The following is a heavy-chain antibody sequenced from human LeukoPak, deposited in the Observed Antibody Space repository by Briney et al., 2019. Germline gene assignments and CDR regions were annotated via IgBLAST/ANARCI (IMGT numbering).Heavy chain of an antibody. V-gene: IGHV3-48*03. Sequence: GGSLRLSCAASGFSFNNSEMNWVRQAPGEGLEWVSHISTSASTIYYADSVKGRFTISRDNATNSLYLQMNSLSAEDTAVYYCARESYDSSGYYFGRNWGQGTLVTVSS. CDR2: ISTSASTI. D-gene: IGHD3-22*01. J-gene: IGHJ4*02. CDR3: ARESYDSSGYYFGRN. CDR1: GFSFNNSE.